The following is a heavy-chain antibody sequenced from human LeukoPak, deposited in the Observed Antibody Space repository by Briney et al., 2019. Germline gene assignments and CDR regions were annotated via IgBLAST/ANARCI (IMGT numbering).Heavy chain of an antibody. CDR2: IIPILGIA. CDR1: GGTFSSYT. V-gene: IGHV1-69*02. J-gene: IGHJ3*02. CDR3: ARVLAAAGTGAFDI. Sequence: SVKVSCKASGGTFSSYTISWVRQAPGQGLEWMGRIIPILGIANYAQKFQGRVTITADKSTRTAYMELSSLRSEDTAVYYCARVLAAAGTGAFDIWGQGTMVTVSS. D-gene: IGHD6-13*01.